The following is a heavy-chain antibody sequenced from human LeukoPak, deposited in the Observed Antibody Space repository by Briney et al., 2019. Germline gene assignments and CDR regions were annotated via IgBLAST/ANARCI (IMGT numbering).Heavy chain of an antibody. V-gene: IGHV1-18*01. D-gene: IGHD4-17*01. CDR2: ISAYNGNT. CDR3: ARVPIDCGDHHLDY. Sequence: ASVKVSCKASGYTFTSYGISWVRQAPGQGLEWMGWISAYNGNTNYAQKLQGRVTMTTDTSTSTAYMELRSLRSDDTAVYYCARVPIDCGDHHLDYWGQGTLVTVSS. J-gene: IGHJ4*02. CDR1: GYTFTSYG.